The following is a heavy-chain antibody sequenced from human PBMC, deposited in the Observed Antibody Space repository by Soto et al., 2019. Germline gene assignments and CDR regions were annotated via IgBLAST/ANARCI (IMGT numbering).Heavy chain of an antibody. Sequence: PSETLSLTCAVYGGSFSGYYWSWIRQPPGKGLEWIGEINHSGSTNYNPSLKSRVTISVDTSKNQFSLKLSSVTAADTAVYYCASCGDYRRFDPWGQGTLVTVSS. CDR2: INHSGST. V-gene: IGHV4-34*09. CDR3: ASCGDYRRFDP. J-gene: IGHJ5*02. D-gene: IGHD2-21*02. CDR1: GGSFSGYY.